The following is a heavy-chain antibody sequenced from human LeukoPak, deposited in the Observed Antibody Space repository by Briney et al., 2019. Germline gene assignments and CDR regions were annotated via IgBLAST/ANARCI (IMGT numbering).Heavy chain of an antibody. D-gene: IGHD1-26*01. J-gene: IGHJ3*02. Sequence: PTGGSLRLSCAASGFTVSSNYLSWVRQAPGKGLECVSVVSSGGSPYYADSVKGRFTLSRDNSKNMLYLQMNNLRAEDTAVYYCARGSRGLLRSAFDIWGQGTMVTVSS. CDR3: ARGSRGLLRSAFDI. CDR2: VSSGGSP. CDR1: GFTVSSNY. V-gene: IGHV3-53*01.